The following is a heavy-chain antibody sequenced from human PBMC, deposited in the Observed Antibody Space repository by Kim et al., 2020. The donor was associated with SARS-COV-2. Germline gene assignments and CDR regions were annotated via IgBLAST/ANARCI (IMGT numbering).Heavy chain of an antibody. V-gene: IGHV1-2*02. D-gene: IGHD3-3*01. Sequence: ASVKVSCEASGYTFTGYYMHWVRQAPGQGLEWMGWINPNSGGTNYAQKFQGRVTMTRDTSISTAYMELSRLRSDDTAVYYCARHTYYDFWALDYWGQGTLVTVSS. J-gene: IGHJ4*02. CDR3: ARHTYYDFWALDY. CDR2: INPNSGGT. CDR1: GYTFTGYY.